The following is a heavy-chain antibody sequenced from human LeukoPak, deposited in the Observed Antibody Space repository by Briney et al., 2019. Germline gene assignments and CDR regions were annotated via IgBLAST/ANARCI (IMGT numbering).Heavy chain of an antibody. CDR2: ISSSSSTI. CDR3: ARALRTYNWNYYYYMDV. CDR1: GFTFSSYS. V-gene: IGHV3-48*01. Sequence: GSLRLSCAASGFTFSSYSMNWVRQAPGKGLEWVSYISSSSSTIYYADSVKGRFTISRDNAKNSLYLQMNSLRAEDTAVYYCARALRTYNWNYYYYMDVWGKGTTVTVSS. D-gene: IGHD1-20*01. J-gene: IGHJ6*03.